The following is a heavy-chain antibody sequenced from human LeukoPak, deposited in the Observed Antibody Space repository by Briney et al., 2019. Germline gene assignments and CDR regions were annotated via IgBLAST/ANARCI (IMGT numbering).Heavy chain of an antibody. D-gene: IGHD2-8*01. CDR3: AREYCTNGVCYTDWFDP. V-gene: IGHV1-18*01. J-gene: IGHJ5*02. CDR2: ISAYNGNT. Sequence: ASVKVSCKASGYTFTSYGISWVRQAPGQGLEWMGWISAYNGNTNYAQKLQGRVTMTTDTSTSTAYMELRSLRSEDTAVYYCAREYCTNGVCYTDWFDPWGQGTLVTVSS. CDR1: GYTFTSYG.